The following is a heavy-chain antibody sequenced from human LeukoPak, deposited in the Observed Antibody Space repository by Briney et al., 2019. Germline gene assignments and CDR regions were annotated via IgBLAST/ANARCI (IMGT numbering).Heavy chain of an antibody. D-gene: IGHD2-8*01. CDR2: ITGDGGYT. J-gene: IGHJ3*02. CDR1: GFTFSTYV. V-gene: IGHV3-64*01. Sequence: WGYLRLSCAASGFTFSTYVMQWVRQAPGKGLEYVSAITGDGGYTYYANSVKGRFTISRDNSKKTLYLQMGSLRADDMAVYYCARVSTNDRRNAFDIWGQGTMVTVSS. CDR3: ARVSTNDRRNAFDI.